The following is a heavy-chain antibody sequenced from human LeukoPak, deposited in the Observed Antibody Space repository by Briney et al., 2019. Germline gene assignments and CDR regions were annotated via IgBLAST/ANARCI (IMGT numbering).Heavy chain of an antibody. D-gene: IGHD3-22*01. Sequence: GGSLRLSCAASGFTFSSYAMHWVRQAPGKGLEYVSAISSNGGSTYYADSVKGRFTISRDNSKNTLYLQMGSLRAEDMAVYYCVRSAFHAGSGNYYDYWGQGTLVTVSS. CDR1: GFTFSSYA. CDR2: ISSNGGST. J-gene: IGHJ4*02. V-gene: IGHV3-64*02. CDR3: VRSAFHAGSGNYYDY.